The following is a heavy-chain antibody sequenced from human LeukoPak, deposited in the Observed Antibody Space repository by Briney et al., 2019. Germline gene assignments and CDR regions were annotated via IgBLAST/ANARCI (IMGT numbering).Heavy chain of an antibody. J-gene: IGHJ4*02. CDR2: IYSGGST. CDR1: GFTFSSYA. D-gene: IGHD6-25*01. CDR3: ARGEAALYYFDY. Sequence: GGSLRLSCAASGFTFSSYAMSWVRQAPGKGLEWVSVIYSGGSTYYADSVKGRFTISRDNSKNTLYLQMNSLRAEDTAVYYCARGEAALYYFDYWGQGTLVTVSS. V-gene: IGHV3-53*01.